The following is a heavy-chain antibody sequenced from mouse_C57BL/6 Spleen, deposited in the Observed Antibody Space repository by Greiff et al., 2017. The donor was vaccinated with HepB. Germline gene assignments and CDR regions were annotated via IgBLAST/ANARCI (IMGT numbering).Heavy chain of an antibody. CDR1: GFTFSSYA. CDR3: TRYYYGSRTPFDV. Sequence: EVQVVESGEGLVKPGGSLKLSCAASGFTFSSYAMSWVRQTPEKRLEWVAYISSGGDYIYYADTVKGRFTISRDNARNTLYLQMSSLKSEDTAMYYCTRYYYGSRTPFDVWGTGTTVTVSS. V-gene: IGHV5-9-1*02. J-gene: IGHJ1*03. CDR2: ISSGGDYI. D-gene: IGHD1-1*01.